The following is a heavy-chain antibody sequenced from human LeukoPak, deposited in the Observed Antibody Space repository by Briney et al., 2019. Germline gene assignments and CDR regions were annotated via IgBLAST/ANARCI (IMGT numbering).Heavy chain of an antibody. V-gene: IGHV1-46*01. CDR2: INPSGGTT. J-gene: IGHJ4*02. CDR1: GGTFSSYA. D-gene: IGHD6-13*01. CDR3: ARESGGFPAAGTDY. Sequence: ASVKVSCKASGGTFSSYAISWVRQAPGQGLEWMGIINPSGGTTSYAQKFQGRVIMTRDTSTSTVYMGLSSLRSEDTALYYCARESGGFPAAGTDYWGQGTLVTVSS.